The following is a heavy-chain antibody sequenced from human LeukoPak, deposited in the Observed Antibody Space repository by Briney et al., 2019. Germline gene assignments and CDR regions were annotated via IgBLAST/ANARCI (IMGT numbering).Heavy chain of an antibody. CDR2: IYYNGNT. V-gene: IGHV4-30-4*01. Sequence: SWVRQAPGKGLEWVGYIYYNGNTYYNPSLKSRVTISVDTSRNQFFLNLTSVSDADTAVYYCARAPVYCGSTSCYKDAFDIWGQGTMVTVSS. J-gene: IGHJ3*02. CDR3: ARAPVYCGSTSCYKDAFDI. D-gene: IGHD2-2*02.